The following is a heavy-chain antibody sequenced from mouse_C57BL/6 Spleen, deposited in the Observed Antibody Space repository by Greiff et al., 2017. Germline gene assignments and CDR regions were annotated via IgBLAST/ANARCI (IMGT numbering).Heavy chain of an antibody. D-gene: IGHD1-1*01. CDR2: INPNNGGT. J-gene: IGHJ2*01. CDR1: GYTFTDYN. Sequence: VQLKESGPELVKPGASVKMSCKASGYTFTDYNMHWVKQSHGKSLEWIGYINPNNGGTSYNQKFKGKATLTVNKSSSTAYMELRSLTSEDSAVYYCARGGDYYGSSYEDWGQGTTLTVSS. V-gene: IGHV1-22*01. CDR3: ARGGDYYGSSYED.